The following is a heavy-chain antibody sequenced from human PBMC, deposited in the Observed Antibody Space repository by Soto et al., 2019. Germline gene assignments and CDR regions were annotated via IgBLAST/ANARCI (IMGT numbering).Heavy chain of an antibody. J-gene: IGHJ5*02. Sequence: QVQLVQSGAEVKKPGASVKVSCKASGYTFTSYDINWVRQATGQGLEWMGWMNPNSGNTGYTQKFQGRSTMTRNTSISTAYMELSSLKSEDTAVYYCARSPAHLDYSNYKRPFDPWGQGTLVTVSS. D-gene: IGHD4-4*01. CDR3: ARSPAHLDYSNYKRPFDP. V-gene: IGHV1-8*01. CDR1: GYTFTSYD. CDR2: MNPNSGNT.